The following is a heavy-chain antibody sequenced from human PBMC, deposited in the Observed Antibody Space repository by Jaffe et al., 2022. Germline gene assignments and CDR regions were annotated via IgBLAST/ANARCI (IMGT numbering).Heavy chain of an antibody. J-gene: IGHJ3*02. CDR2: IYTSGST. CDR1: GGSISSGSYY. CDR3: ARGGGSSWHRYLDAFDI. Sequence: QVQLQESGPGLVKPSQTLSLTCTVSGGSISSGSYYWSWIRQPAGKGLEWIGRIYTSGSTNYNPSLKSRVTISVDTSKNQFSLKLSSVTAADTAVYYCARGGGSSWHRYLDAFDIWGQGTMVTVSS. D-gene: IGHD6-13*01. V-gene: IGHV4-61*02.